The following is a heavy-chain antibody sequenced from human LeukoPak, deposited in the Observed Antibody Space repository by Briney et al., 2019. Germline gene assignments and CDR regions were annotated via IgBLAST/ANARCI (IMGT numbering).Heavy chain of an antibody. CDR3: AKGGSYSSAWYGVYYFDY. D-gene: IGHD6-13*01. CDR2: IIGSGAST. CDR1: GFSFSSIA. V-gene: IGHV3-23*01. J-gene: IGHJ4*02. Sequence: GSLRLSCAASGFSFSSIAMNWVRQAPGKGLEWVSTIIGSGASTYYADSVKGRFTIYRDNYKNTLFLQMKSLRAEDTAVYYCAKGGSYSSAWYGVYYFDYWGQGTPVTVSS.